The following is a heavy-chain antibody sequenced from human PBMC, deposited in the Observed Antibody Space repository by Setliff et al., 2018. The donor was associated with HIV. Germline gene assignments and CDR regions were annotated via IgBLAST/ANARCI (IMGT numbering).Heavy chain of an antibody. CDR1: GDSITSGYY. CDR3: AREVRWELPQGFDH. Sequence: SETLSLTCTVSGDSITSGYYWGWIRQPPGKGLEWIGSIYHSGSSYYKTSLKSRVTISVDTSRNECSLKLTSVTAADTAVYYCAREVRWELPQGFDHWGQGSQVTVSS. CDR2: IYHSGSS. J-gene: IGHJ4*02. V-gene: IGHV4-38-2*02. D-gene: IGHD1-26*01.